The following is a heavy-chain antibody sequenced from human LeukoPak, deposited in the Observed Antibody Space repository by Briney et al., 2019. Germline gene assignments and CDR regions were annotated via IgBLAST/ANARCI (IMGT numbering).Heavy chain of an antibody. Sequence: GSLRLSCAASGFTFSSYGMHWVRQPPGKGLEWIGSIYYSGSTYYNPSLKSRVTISVDTSKNQFSLKLSSVTAADTAVYYCARVNWNYFDYWGQGTLVTVSS. J-gene: IGHJ4*02. CDR3: ARVNWNYFDY. D-gene: IGHD1-20*01. CDR1: GFTFSSYG. V-gene: IGHV4-39*01. CDR2: IYYSGST.